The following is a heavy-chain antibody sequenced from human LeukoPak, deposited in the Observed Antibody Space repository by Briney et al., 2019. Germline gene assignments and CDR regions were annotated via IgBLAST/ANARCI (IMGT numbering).Heavy chain of an antibody. CDR1: GLTFSSYA. J-gene: IGHJ4*02. Sequence: GGSLRLSCVASGLTFSSYAMHWVRQAPGKGLEWVAVISYDGTNKYYADSVKGRFTISRDNSKNTLYLQMNSLRAEDTAVYYCARVPTSGYDSNVGYFDYWGQGTLVTVSS. CDR2: ISYDGTNK. CDR3: ARVPTSGYDSNVGYFDY. D-gene: IGHD5-12*01. V-gene: IGHV3-30*04.